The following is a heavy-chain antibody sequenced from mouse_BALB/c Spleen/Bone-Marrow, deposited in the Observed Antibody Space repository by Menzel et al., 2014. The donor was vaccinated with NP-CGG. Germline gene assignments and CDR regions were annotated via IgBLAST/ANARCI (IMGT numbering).Heavy chain of an antibody. CDR2: IYPGNSDT. J-gene: IGHJ4*01. CDR1: GYTFTIYW. Sequence: EVKLEESGTVLARPGASVKMSCKASGYTFTIYWMHWVKQRPGQGLEWIGAIYPGNSDTSYNQKFKGKAKLTAVTSTSTAYMELSSLTNEDSAVYYCTRPMGFYYAMDYWGQGTSVTVSS. V-gene: IGHV1-5*01. CDR3: TRPMGFYYAMDY. D-gene: IGHD2-3*01.